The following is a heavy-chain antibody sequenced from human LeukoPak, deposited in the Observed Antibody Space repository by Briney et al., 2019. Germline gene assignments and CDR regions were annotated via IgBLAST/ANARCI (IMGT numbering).Heavy chain of an antibody. CDR3: ARLVGYCSGGSCYHFGY. CDR1: GYSFTSYW. J-gene: IGHJ4*02. D-gene: IGHD2-15*01. Sequence: GESLKISCKGSGYSFTSYWIGWVRQMPGKGLEWMGIIYPGDSDTRYSPPFQGQVTISADKSISTAYLQWSSLKASDTAMYYCARLVGYCSGGSCYHFGYWGQGTLVTVSS. CDR2: IYPGDSDT. V-gene: IGHV5-51*01.